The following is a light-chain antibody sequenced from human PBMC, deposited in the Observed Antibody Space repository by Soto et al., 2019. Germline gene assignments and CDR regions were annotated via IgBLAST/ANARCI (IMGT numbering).Light chain of an antibody. Sequence: EIVLTTSPATLSVSPGERSTLSCRASQSVSRNLDWYQQKPGQPPRLLIFGASTRANGIPARFSGSGSGTEFTLTIRSLQSEDYAVYYCQQDKNWPPINCGQGKRRAIK. CDR3: QQDKNWPPIN. V-gene: IGKV3D-15*01. CDR1: QSVSRN. J-gene: IGKJ5*01. CDR2: GAS.